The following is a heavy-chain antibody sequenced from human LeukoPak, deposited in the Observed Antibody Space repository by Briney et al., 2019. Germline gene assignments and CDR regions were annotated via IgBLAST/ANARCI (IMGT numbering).Heavy chain of an antibody. J-gene: IGHJ6*02. Sequence: GGYLRLSCAASEFTFSGSAVHRVRQASGKGLEWLGRIRTKPANYAAAYAASVKGRFNISSDDSKNSAYLQMDSLKTEDTAVYYCSRFDLDYDGSRYVSDGLDVWGQGTTVIVSS. CDR2: IRTKPANYAA. D-gene: IGHD3-22*01. V-gene: IGHV3-73*01. CDR1: EFTFSGSA. CDR3: SRFDLDYDGSRYVSDGLDV.